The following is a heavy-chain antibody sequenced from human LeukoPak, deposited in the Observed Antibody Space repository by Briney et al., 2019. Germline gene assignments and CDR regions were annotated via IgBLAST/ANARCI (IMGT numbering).Heavy chain of an antibody. CDR2: ISGSGGNT. CDR1: GFTFSSYG. V-gene: IGHV3-23*01. CDR3: AKALSGYHFDY. Sequence: GGSLRLSCAASGFTFSSYGMSWVRRAPGKGLEWVSGISGSGGNTYYADSVKGRFTTSRDNSQNTLYLQMNTLGAEDTAVYYCAKALSGYHFDYWGQGTLVTVSA. J-gene: IGHJ4*02. D-gene: IGHD5-12*01.